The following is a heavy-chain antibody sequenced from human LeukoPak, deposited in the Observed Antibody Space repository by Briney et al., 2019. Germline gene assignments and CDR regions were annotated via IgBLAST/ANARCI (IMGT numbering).Heavy chain of an antibody. D-gene: IGHD6-19*01. V-gene: IGHV4-39*07. Sequence: SETLSLTCTVSGDSISSSVYYWAWIRQTPGKELEWIGTMYYTGSTYYSPSLKSRVTISVDTSMNQFSLKLSSVTAADTAVYYCARGVVRMGYSSGLVSSRAGDYYYYMDVWGKGTTVTISS. CDR3: ARGVVRMGYSSGLVSSRAGDYYYYMDV. CDR1: GDSISSSVYY. J-gene: IGHJ6*03. CDR2: MYYTGST.